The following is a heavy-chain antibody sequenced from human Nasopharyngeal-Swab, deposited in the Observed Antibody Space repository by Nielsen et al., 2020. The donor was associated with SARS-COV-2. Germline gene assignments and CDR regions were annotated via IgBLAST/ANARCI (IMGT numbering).Heavy chain of an antibody. V-gene: IGHV3-33*01. Sequence: GESLKISCAASGFTFSSYGMHWVRQAPGKGLEWVAVIWYDGSNKYYADSVEGRFTISRDSSKNTLYLQMNSLRAEDTAVYYCARDFPFGGDVVYWGQGTLVTVSS. CDR3: ARDFPFGGDVVY. CDR1: GFTFSSYG. D-gene: IGHD3-10*01. CDR2: IWYDGSNK. J-gene: IGHJ4*02.